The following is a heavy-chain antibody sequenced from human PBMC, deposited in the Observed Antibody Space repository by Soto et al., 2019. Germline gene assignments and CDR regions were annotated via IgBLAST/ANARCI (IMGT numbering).Heavy chain of an antibody. V-gene: IGHV3-74*01. CDR1: GFAFRSYW. Sequence: VQLVESGGGLVQPGGSLRLSCAASGFAFRSYWMHWVRQAPGKGLVWVSRISQDGAIATQADSVKGRFTISRDNAKNTLFLQMNSLRADDTAVYYCLRDQRHWNEFADQWGQGTLVTVSS. J-gene: IGHJ4*02. CDR3: LRDQRHWNEFADQ. CDR2: ISQDGAIA. D-gene: IGHD1-1*01.